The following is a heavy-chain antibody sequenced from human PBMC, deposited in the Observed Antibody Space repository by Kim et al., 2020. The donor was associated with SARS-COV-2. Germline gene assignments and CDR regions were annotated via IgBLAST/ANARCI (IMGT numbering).Heavy chain of an antibody. V-gene: IGHV4-39*01. CDR3: ARLVGGGVIVRDAFDI. J-gene: IGHJ3*02. CDR1: GGSISSSSYY. CDR2: IYYSGST. Sequence: SETLSLTCTVSGGSISSSSYYWGWIRQPPGKGLEWIGSIYYSGSTYYNPSLKSRVTISVDTSKNQFSLKLSSVTAADTAVYYCARLVGGGVIVRDAFDIWGQGTMVTVSS. D-gene: IGHD3-16*02.